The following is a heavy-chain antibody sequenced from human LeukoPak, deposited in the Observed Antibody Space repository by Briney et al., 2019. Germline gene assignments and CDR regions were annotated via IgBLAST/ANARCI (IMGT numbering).Heavy chain of an antibody. CDR1: GFNFTNYN. Sequence: GGGLRLSCAASGFNFTNYNMNWVRQAPGKGLEWVSSIHSSSGSIYYADSLKGRFTISRDNAKNSLYLQMNSLRAEDTAVYYCARDLACDAFDIWGQGTTVTLSS. CDR3: ARDLACDAFDI. V-gene: IGHV3-21*01. J-gene: IGHJ3*02. CDR2: IHSSSGSI.